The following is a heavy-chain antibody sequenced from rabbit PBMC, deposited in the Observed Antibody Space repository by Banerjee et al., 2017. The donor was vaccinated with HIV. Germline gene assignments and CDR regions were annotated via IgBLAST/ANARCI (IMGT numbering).Heavy chain of an antibody. Sequence: QEQLEESGGDLVKPEGSLKLSCKASGFTLSRYWICWVRQAPGKGLEWIGCIWTGSSGTTYYASWAKGRFTISKTSSTTVTLQMTSLTAADTATYFCTRDDKGSGYDLYLWGPGTLVTVS. CDR3: TRDDKGSGYDLYL. CDR1: GFTLSRYW. CDR2: IWTGSSGTT. V-gene: IGHV1S45*01. J-gene: IGHJ6*01. D-gene: IGHD1-1*01.